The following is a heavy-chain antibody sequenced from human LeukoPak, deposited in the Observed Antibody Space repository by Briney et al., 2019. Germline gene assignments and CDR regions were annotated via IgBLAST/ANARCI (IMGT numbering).Heavy chain of an antibody. Sequence: ATVKVSCKASGGTFSSYAISWVRQAPGQGLEWMGGIIPIFGTANYAQKFQGRVTITGDESTSTAYMELSSLRSEDTAVYYCARGKWKWGAARPHFDYWGQGTLVTVSS. D-gene: IGHD6-6*01. V-gene: IGHV1-69*13. CDR1: GGTFSSYA. CDR2: IIPIFGTA. CDR3: ARGKWKWGAARPHFDY. J-gene: IGHJ4*02.